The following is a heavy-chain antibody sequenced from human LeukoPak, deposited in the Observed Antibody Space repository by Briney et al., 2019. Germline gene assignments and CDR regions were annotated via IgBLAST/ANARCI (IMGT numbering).Heavy chain of an antibody. D-gene: IGHD2-2*02. CDR3: ARHAAYPVQLDY. J-gene: IGHJ4*02. V-gene: IGHV4-39*01. CDR2: IYYSGST. CDR1: GGSISSSSYY. Sequence: KPSETLSLTCTVSGGSISSSSYYWGWIRQPPGKGLEWIGSIYYSGSTYYNPSLKSRVTISVDTSKNQFSLTLSSVTAADTAVYYCARHAAYPVQLDYWGQGTLVTVSS.